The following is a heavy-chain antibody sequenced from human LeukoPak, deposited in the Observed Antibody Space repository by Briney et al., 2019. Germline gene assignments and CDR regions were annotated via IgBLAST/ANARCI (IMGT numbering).Heavy chain of an antibody. Sequence: GGSLRLSCSASGFTFSSCSMHWVHQAPGKGLDYVSGISSNGGSTDYADSMKGRFTISRDNSKNTLYLQMSSLRVEDTAVYYCVSLLDDYWGQGTLVTVSS. J-gene: IGHJ4*02. V-gene: IGHV3-64D*09. CDR1: GFTFSSCS. CDR3: VSLLDDY. CDR2: ISSNGGST.